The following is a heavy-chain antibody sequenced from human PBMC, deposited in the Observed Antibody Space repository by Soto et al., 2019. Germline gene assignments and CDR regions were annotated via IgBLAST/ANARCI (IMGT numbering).Heavy chain of an antibody. CDR3: ARDSDYFPLVS. Sequence: SETLSLTCAVSGGSISTGDYSWSWIRQPPGKGLEWIGYIYHSGRTYYNPSLKSRVIISVDRSTNQFSLKLSSVTAADPAVYYCARDSDYFPLVSWGQGTLVTVSS. CDR1: GGSISTGDYS. V-gene: IGHV4-30-2*01. D-gene: IGHD5-12*01. CDR2: IYHSGRT. J-gene: IGHJ5*02.